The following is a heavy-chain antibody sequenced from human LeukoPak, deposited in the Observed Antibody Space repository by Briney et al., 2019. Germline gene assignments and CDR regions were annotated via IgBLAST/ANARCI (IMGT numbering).Heavy chain of an antibody. V-gene: IGHV3-33*01. D-gene: IGHD3-10*01. CDR1: GFTFRNYG. CDR3: ARVEGRFYGSGSYRGFDY. CDR2: IWYDGSNE. Sequence: GSLRLSCEASGFTFRNYGMYWVRQAPGKGLEWVAVIWYDGSNENYADSVKGRFTISRDNSQNTLYLQMNSLRVEDTAVYYCARVEGRFYGSGSYRGFDYWGQGSLVTVSS. J-gene: IGHJ4*02.